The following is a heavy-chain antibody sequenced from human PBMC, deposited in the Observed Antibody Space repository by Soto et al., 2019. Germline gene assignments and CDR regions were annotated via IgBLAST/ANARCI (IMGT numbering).Heavy chain of an antibody. CDR2: IYYSGST. CDR1: GGSISSYY. Sequence: SETLSLTCPVSGGSISSYYWSWIRQPPGKGLEWIGYIYYSGSTNYNPSLKSRVTISVDTSKNQFSLKLSSVTAADTAVYYCARGGYDFWSGYYLGYPYYYYMDVWGKGTTVTVSS. V-gene: IGHV4-59*01. D-gene: IGHD3-3*01. CDR3: ARGGYDFWSGYYLGYPYYYYMDV. J-gene: IGHJ6*03.